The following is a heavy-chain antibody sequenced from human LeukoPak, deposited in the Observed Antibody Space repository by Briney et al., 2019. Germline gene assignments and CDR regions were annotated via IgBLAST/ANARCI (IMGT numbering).Heavy chain of an antibody. D-gene: IGHD3-22*01. V-gene: IGHV5-51*01. CDR1: GYSFINYW. CDR3: ARLTDYYDSSGYYRIYNWFDP. J-gene: IGHJ5*02. CDR2: IYPSDSDT. Sequence: AESLKISCNGSGYSFINYWIAWVRQMPRQGLEWMGIIYPSDSDTKYRPSFQSQVTISVDKFINTAYMQWSSLTASDTAMYYCARLTDYYDSSGYYRIYNWFDPWGQGTLVTVSS.